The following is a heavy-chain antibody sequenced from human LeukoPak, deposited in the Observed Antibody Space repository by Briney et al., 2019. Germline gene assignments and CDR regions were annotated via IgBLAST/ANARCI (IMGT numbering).Heavy chain of an antibody. D-gene: IGHD4-23*01. J-gene: IGHJ4*02. V-gene: IGHV3-30*04. CDR1: GFTFSSYA. CDR3: ARGTVVIGY. CDR2: ISYDGSNK. Sequence: PGGSLRLSCAASGFTFSSYAMHWVRQAPGKGLEWVAVISYDGSNKYYADSVKGRFTISRDNAKNSLYLQMNSLRVEDTAIYYCARGTVVIGYWGQGTLVTVSS.